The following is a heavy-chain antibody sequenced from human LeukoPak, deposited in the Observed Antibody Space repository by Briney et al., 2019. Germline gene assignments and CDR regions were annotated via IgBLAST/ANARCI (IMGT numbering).Heavy chain of an antibody. V-gene: IGHV4-59*01. J-gene: IGHJ4*02. CDR1: GGSISDYH. D-gene: IGHD5-18*01. CDR3: ARGGPIGYGLPLGY. Sequence: SETLSLTCAVSGGSISDYHWSWVRQPPGKGPEWIGSIYYIGGAKYNPSLKSRVTISVDTSKNQFSLKLSSVTAADTAVYYCARGGPIGYGLPLGYWGQGTLVTVSS. CDR2: IYYIGGA.